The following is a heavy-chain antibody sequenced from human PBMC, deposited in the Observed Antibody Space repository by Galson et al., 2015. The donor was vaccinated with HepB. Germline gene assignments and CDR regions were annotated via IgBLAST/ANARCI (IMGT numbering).Heavy chain of an antibody. D-gene: IGHD2-8*01. V-gene: IGHV3-30*04. Sequence: SLRLSCAASGFTFSSYAMHWVRQAPGEGLEWVALISYDGSNKYYADSVKGRFTISRDNSKNTLDLQMNSLRAEDTAVYYCAREHGRQSYFDCWGQGTLVTVSS. CDR2: ISYDGSNK. CDR1: GFTFSSYA. J-gene: IGHJ4*02. CDR3: AREHGRQSYFDC.